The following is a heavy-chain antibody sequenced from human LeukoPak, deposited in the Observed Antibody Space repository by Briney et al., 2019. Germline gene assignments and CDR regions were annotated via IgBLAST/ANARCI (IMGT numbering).Heavy chain of an antibody. CDR1: GFTFSSYG. CDR3: ATDPGRGHKQFLPSILGWFDP. V-gene: IGHV3-30*02. J-gene: IGHJ5*02. D-gene: IGHD6-6*01. Sequence: GGSLRLSCAASGFTFSSYGMHWVRQAPGKGLEWVAFIRYDGSNKYYADSVKGRFTISRDNSINTLYLQMNSLRVEDTALYYCATDPGRGHKQFLPSILGWFDPWGQGTLVTVSS. CDR2: IRYDGSNK.